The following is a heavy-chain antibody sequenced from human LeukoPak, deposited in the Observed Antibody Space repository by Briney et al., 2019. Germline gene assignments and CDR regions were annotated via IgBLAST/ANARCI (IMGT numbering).Heavy chain of an antibody. CDR2: ITGNGGST. V-gene: IGHV3-23*01. CDR3: ARDSGSYLQPTDY. Sequence: PGRSLRLSCAASGFTFSTYAMTWVRQAPGKGLEWVSSITGNGGSTYYADSVKGRFTISRDNSKNTLHLQMNSLRVEDTAVYHCARDSGSYLQPTDYWGQGTLVTVSS. J-gene: IGHJ4*02. CDR1: GFTFSTYA. D-gene: IGHD1-26*01.